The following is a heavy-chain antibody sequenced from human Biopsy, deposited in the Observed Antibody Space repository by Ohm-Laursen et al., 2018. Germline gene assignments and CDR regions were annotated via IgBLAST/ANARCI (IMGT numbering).Heavy chain of an antibody. CDR3: ARDVKRYCSGTSCYSGYFGMDV. J-gene: IGHJ6*02. D-gene: IGHD2-2*01. V-gene: IGHV4-61*01. Sequence: GTLSLPCTVSGGSVSDSFHFWSWIRQPPGKGLEWIGDVYYSGTTNYNPSLKSRLTISVDTSKNQFSLNLNSVTAADTAVYFCARDVKRYCSGTSCYSGYFGMDVWGQGTTVTVS. CDR1: GGSVSDSFHF. CDR2: VYYSGTT.